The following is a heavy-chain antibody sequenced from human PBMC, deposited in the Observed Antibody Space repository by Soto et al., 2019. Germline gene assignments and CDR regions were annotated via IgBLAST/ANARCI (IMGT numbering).Heavy chain of an antibody. CDR3: VRDRGFPDSFAL. D-gene: IGHD3-22*01. Sequence: GSLRLSCAASGFTFSPFWMHWVRQAPGKGLVWVSHINGDASTIVYADSVKGRFTVSRDNAKNTLYLQLNSLRVEDTAVYFCVRDRGFPDSFALWGQGTMVTV. V-gene: IGHV3-74*01. CDR1: GFTFSPFW. J-gene: IGHJ3*01. CDR2: INGDASTI.